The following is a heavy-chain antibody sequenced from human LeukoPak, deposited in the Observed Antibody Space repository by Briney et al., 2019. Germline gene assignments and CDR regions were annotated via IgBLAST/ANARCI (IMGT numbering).Heavy chain of an antibody. CDR1: GGPISSYY. D-gene: IGHD6-19*01. CDR2: IYYSGST. J-gene: IGHJ4*02. Sequence: SETLSLTCTVSGGPISSYYWSWIRQPPGKGLEWIGYIYYSGSTNYNPSLKSRVTISVDTSKNQFSLKLSSVTAADTAVYYCARLGGRYYGNWGQGTLVTVSS. CDR3: ARLGGRYYGN. V-gene: IGHV4-59*01.